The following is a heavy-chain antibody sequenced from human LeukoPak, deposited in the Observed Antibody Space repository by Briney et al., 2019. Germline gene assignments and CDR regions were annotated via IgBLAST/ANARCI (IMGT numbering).Heavy chain of an antibody. D-gene: IGHD3-10*01. J-gene: IGHJ4*02. Sequence: GSLRLSCAPSGFTFDNFAMTWVRQAPGKGLEWVSEITGSGGSTYYADSVKGRFTISRDNSKNTLYLQMNSLRAEDTAIYYCARELFDFDYWGQGTLVTVSS. CDR3: ARELFDFDY. V-gene: IGHV3-23*01. CDR2: ITGSGGST. CDR1: GFTFDNFA.